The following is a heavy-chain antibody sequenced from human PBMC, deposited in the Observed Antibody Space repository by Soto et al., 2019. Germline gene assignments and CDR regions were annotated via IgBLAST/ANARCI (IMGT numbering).Heavy chain of an antibody. Sequence: PSETLSLTCTVSGGSISSGPYSWGWIRQPPGKGLEWIGTFHYSGSTYYSPSLESRVTISVDTSKNQFSLKLSSVTAADTAVYYCARGSAASPFDYWGQGTLVTVSS. CDR1: GGSISSGPYS. D-gene: IGHD6-13*01. V-gene: IGHV4-39*07. CDR2: FHYSGST. J-gene: IGHJ4*02. CDR3: ARGSAASPFDY.